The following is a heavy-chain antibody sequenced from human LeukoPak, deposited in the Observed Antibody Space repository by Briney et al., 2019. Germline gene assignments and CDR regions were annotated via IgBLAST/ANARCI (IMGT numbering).Heavy chain of an antibody. J-gene: IGHJ4*02. V-gene: IGHV3-23*01. CDR2: ISGSGGST. CDR1: GFTFSSYA. CDR3: AKKSRATVGYFDY. D-gene: IGHD5-18*01. Sequence: QAGGSLRLSCAASGFTFSSYAMSWVRQAPGKGLEWVSAISGSGGSTYYADSVKGRFTISRDNSKNTLYLKMNSLRAEDTAIYYCAKKSRATVGYFDYWGQGTLVTVSS.